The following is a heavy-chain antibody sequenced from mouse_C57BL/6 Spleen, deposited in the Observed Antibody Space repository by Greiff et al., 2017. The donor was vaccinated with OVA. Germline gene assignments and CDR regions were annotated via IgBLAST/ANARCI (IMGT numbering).Heavy chain of an antibody. J-gene: IGHJ2*01. CDR1: GYTFTSYW. Sequence: QVQLQQPGAELVMPGASVKLSCKASGYTFTSYWMHWVKQRPGQGLEWIGEIDPSDSYTNYNQKFKGKSTLTVDKSSSTAYMQLSSLTSEDSAVYYCAREGYYYGSSFGDYWGQGTTLTVSS. V-gene: IGHV1-69*01. CDR3: AREGYYYGSSFGDY. D-gene: IGHD1-1*01. CDR2: IDPSDSYT.